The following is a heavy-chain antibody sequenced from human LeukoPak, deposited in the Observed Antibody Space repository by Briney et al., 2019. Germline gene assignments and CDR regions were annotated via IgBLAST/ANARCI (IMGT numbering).Heavy chain of an antibody. V-gene: IGHV4-4*07. CDR3: ARLLSGTAVDY. CDR1: GDSISSYY. Sequence: SETLSLTCTVSGDSISSYYWNWIRQPAGKGLEWIGRIFPSGSTNYNPSLRGRVTLSVDTSKNQFSLKLSSVTAADTAVYYCARLLSGTAVDYWGQGTLVTVSS. J-gene: IGHJ4*02. D-gene: IGHD1-26*01. CDR2: IFPSGST.